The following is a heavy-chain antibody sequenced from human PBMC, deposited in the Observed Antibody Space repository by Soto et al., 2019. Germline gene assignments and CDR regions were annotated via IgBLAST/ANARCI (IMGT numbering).Heavy chain of an antibody. J-gene: IGHJ6*02. CDR1: GGSISSGDYY. D-gene: IGHD4-17*01. Sequence: QVQLQESGPGLVKPSQTLSLTCTVSGGSISSGDYYWSWIRQPPGKGLEWIGYIYYSGSTYYNPSLKSRVTISVDTSKNQFSLKLSSVTAADTAVYYCAREGFMTTVTPYHYYYYGMDVWGQGTTVTVSS. CDR2: IYYSGST. CDR3: AREGFMTTVTPYHYYYYGMDV. V-gene: IGHV4-30-4*01.